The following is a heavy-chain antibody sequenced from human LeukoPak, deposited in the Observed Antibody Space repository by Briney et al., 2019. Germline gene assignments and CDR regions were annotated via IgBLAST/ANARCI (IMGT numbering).Heavy chain of an antibody. Sequence: PSETLSLTCTVSGGSISSSSYYWGWIRQPPGKGLEWIGSIYYSGSTNYNPSLKSRVTISVDTSKNQFSLKLSSVTAADTAVYYCARAPRLRVATIMKPYYFDYWGQGTLVTVSS. CDR3: ARAPRLRVATIMKPYYFDY. CDR1: GGSISSSSYY. J-gene: IGHJ4*02. V-gene: IGHV4-39*07. D-gene: IGHD5-12*01. CDR2: IYYSGST.